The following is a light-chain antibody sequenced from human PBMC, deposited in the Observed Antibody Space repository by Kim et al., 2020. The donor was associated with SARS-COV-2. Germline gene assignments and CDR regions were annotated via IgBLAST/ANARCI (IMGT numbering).Light chain of an antibody. CDR3: QQYDSSIT. J-gene: IGKJ5*01. CDR1: QSVNSNY. CDR2: GAS. Sequence: EIVLTQSPGTLSLSPGERATLSCRASQSVNSNYLAWYQQKPGQAPSLLIYGASSRATGIPDRFSGSGSGTDFTLTISRLEPEDFAVYYCQQYDSSITFGQGTRLEIK. V-gene: IGKV3-20*01.